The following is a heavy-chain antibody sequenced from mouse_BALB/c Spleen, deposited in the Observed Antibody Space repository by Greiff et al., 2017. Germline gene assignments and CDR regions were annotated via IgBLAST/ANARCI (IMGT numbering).Heavy chain of an antibody. Sequence: QVQLQQSGPELVGPGVSVKISCKGSGYTFTDYAMHWVKQSHAKSLEWIGVISTYYGNTNYNQKFKGKATMTVDKSSSTAYMELARLTSEDSAIYYCAKNYRYDGRDYYAMDYWGQGTTVTVSS. V-gene: IGHV1-67*01. CDR1: GYTFTDYA. J-gene: IGHJ4*01. CDR3: AKNYRYDGRDYYAMDY. CDR2: ISTYYGNT. D-gene: IGHD2-14*01.